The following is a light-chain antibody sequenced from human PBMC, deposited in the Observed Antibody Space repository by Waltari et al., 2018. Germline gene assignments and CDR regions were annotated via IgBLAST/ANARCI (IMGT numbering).Light chain of an antibody. V-gene: IGKV4-1*01. CDR3: QHYYTSPPT. CDR1: QSVLSSSDNKNY. Sequence: DIVMTQSPDSLAVSLGERATINCKSSQSVLSSSDNKNYLAWYQQKPGQPPKLFIYWSSTRESGVPDRFSGSGSGTDVALTISSLQAEDVAVYYCQHYYTSPPTFGGGTKVEIK. CDR2: WSS. J-gene: IGKJ4*01.